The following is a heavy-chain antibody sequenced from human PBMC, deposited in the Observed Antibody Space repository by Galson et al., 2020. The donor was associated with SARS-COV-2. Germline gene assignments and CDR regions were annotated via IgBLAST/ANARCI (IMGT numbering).Heavy chain of an antibody. J-gene: IGHJ6*02. CDR1: GFTFSSYT. Sequence: GGSLRLSCEVSGFTFSSYTMTWVRQAPGTGLEWVSSISSGSDYIYNADSVKGRFTISRDNAKNSLYLQMNSLRAEDTAVYYCAREASWAMFAMDVWGQGTTVTVSS. CDR3: AREASWAMFAMDV. V-gene: IGHV3-21*01. CDR2: ISSGSDYI. D-gene: IGHD3-10*02.